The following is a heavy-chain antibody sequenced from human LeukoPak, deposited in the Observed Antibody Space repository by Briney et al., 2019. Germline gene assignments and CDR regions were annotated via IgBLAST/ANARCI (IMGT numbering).Heavy chain of an antibody. D-gene: IGHD6-13*01. J-gene: IGHJ4*02. V-gene: IGHV1-8*03. Sequence: GSVKVSCKASGYTFTSYDINWVRQATGQGLEWMGWMNPNSGNTGYAQKFQGRVTITRNTSISTAYMELSSLRSEDTAVYYCARGPSIAAAGTNYYFDYWGQGTLVTVSS. CDR3: ARGPSIAAAGTNYYFDY. CDR2: MNPNSGNT. CDR1: GYTFTSYD.